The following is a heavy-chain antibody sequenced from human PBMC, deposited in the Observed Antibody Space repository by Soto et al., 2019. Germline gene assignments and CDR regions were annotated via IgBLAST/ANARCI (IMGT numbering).Heavy chain of an antibody. CDR1: GFPFSSYA. V-gene: IGHV3-23*01. J-gene: IGHJ6*02. Sequence: GGSLRLSCAASGFPFSSYAMTWVRQASGQGLEWVSSISGSGVGTNYADSVKGRSTISRDNFINTLFLQMNSLRAEDTAVYYCAKGLEIFQVPEHFGMDVWGQGTTVTSP. CDR2: ISGSGVGT. D-gene: IGHD3-3*01. CDR3: AKGLEIFQVPEHFGMDV.